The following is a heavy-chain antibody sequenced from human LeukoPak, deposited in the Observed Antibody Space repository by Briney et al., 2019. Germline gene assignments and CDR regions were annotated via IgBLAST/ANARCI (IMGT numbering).Heavy chain of an antibody. J-gene: IGHJ4*02. CDR3: AHRDSSSWTLLFDY. Sequence: SGPTLVNPTQTLTLTCTFSGFSLGTRGEGVGWIRQPPGKALEWLTLIYWDDDKRYSPSLKSRLTITKDTSKNQVVLTMTNMDPVDTATYYCAHRDSSSWTLLFDYWGQGTLVTVSS. CDR1: GFSLGTRGEG. D-gene: IGHD6-13*01. V-gene: IGHV2-5*02. CDR2: IYWDDDK.